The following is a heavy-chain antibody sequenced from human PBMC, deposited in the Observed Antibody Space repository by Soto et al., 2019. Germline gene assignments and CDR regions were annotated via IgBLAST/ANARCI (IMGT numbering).Heavy chain of an antibody. CDR1: GGSISSGGYY. CDR2: IYYSGST. D-gene: IGHD2-15*01. CDR3: AGVLDGGKPLNWFDP. J-gene: IGHJ5*02. Sequence: PSETLSLTCTVSGGSISSGGYYWSWIRQHPGKGLEWIGYIYYSGSTYYNPSLKSRVTISVDTSKNQFSLKLSSVTAADTAVYYCAGVLDGGKPLNWFDPWGQGTLVTAPQ. V-gene: IGHV4-31*03.